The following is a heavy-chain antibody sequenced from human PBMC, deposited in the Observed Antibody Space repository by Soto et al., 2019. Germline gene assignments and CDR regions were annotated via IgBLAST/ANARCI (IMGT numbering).Heavy chain of an antibody. CDR3: AREGVAPYYYYGMDV. D-gene: IGHD5-12*01. CDR1: GYTFTSYY. CDR2: INPNGGST. J-gene: IGHJ6*02. Sequence: ASVKVSCKASGYTFTSYYMHWVRQAPGQGLEWMGVINPNGGSTNYAQKFQGRVTMTTDTSTSTVHMEVRSLRSDDTAVYYCAREGVAPYYYYGMDVWGQGTPVTVSS. V-gene: IGHV1-46*03.